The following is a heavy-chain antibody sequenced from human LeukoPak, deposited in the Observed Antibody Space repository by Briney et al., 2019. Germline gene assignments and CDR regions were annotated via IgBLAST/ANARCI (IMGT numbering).Heavy chain of an antibody. CDR3: ARKKGYYDYVWGSYRYAGTALDI. D-gene: IGHD3-16*02. CDR2: IYHSGST. V-gene: IGHV4-38-2*01. CDR1: GYSISSGYY. Sequence: SETLSLTCAVSGYSISSGYYWGWIRQPPGKGLEWIGSIYHSGSTYYNPSLKSRVTISVDTSKNQFSLKLSSVTAADTAVYYCARKKGYYDYVWGSYRYAGTALDIWGQGTMVTVSS. J-gene: IGHJ3*02.